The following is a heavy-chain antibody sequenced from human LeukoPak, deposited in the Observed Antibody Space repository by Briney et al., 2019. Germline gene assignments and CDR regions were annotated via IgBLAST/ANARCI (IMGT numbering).Heavy chain of an antibody. CDR3: AKAPPPEPYSSSWWADY. CDR1: GFTFSSYA. D-gene: IGHD6-13*01. Sequence: GGSLRLSCAASGFTFSSYAMSWVRQAPGKGLEWVSAISGSGGSTYYADSVKGRFTISRDNSKNTLYLQMNSLRAEDTAVYYCAKAPPPEPYSSSWWADYWGQGTLVTVSS. J-gene: IGHJ4*02. V-gene: IGHV3-23*01. CDR2: ISGSGGST.